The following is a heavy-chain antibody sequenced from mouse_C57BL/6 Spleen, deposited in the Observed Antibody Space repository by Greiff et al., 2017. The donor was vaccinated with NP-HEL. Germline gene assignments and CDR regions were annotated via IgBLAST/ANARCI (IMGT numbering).Heavy chain of an antibody. J-gene: IGHJ4*01. CDR3: ARREGYYDCPYAMDC. CDR1: GYAFSSYW. V-gene: IGHV1-80*01. Sequence: QVQLKESGAELVKPGASVKISCKASGYAFSSYWMNWVKQRPGKGLEWIGQIYPGDGDTNYNGKFKGKATLTADKSSSTAYMQLSSLTSEDSAVYFCARREGYYDCPYAMDCWGQGTSVTVSS. D-gene: IGHD2-4*01. CDR2: IYPGDGDT.